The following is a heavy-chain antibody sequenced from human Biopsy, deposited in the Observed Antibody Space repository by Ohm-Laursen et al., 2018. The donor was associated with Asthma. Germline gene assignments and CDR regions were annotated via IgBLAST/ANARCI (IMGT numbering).Heavy chain of an antibody. V-gene: IGHV4-61*01. CDR1: GGSVSSGSYY. D-gene: IGHD6-6*01. CDR2: ISYSGST. J-gene: IGHJ2*01. Sequence: SETLSLTCTVSGGSVSSGSYYWSWIRQPPGKGLAWVSYISYSGSTDYNPSLKSRLTISMDTSKNQFSLKLSSVTAADTAVYYCARAVSSSSYWYFDLWGRGDLVTVSS. CDR3: ARAVSSSSYWYFDL.